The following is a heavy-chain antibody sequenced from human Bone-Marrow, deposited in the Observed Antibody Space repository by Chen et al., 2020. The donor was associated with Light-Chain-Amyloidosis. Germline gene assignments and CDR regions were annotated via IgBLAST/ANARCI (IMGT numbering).Heavy chain of an antibody. Sequence: DVQLLESGGGLVQPGGSLRLSCAASGFSFRTSWMQWVRQAPGKGLVWVSRITPDGTRVDYADSVRGRFTISRDDAKSTVYLQMNSLRAEDTAGYYCSREFTVYDDYWGQGTLVTVSS. V-gene: IGHV3-74*01. D-gene: IGHD5-12*01. CDR3: SREFTVYDDY. J-gene: IGHJ4*02. CDR1: GFSFRTSW. CDR2: ITPDGTRV.